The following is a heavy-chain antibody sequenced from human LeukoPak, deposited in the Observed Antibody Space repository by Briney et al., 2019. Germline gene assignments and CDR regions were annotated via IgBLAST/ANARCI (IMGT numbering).Heavy chain of an antibody. CDR2: IIPILGIA. V-gene: IGHV1-69*04. J-gene: IGHJ5*02. D-gene: IGHD3-22*01. CDR1: GGTFSSYA. Sequence: SVKVSCKASGGTFSSYAISWVRQAPGQGLEWMGRIIPILGIANYAQKFQGRVTITADKSTSTAYMELSSLRSEDTAVYYCARESYYDSSGYGTANWFDPRGQGTLVTVSS. CDR3: ARESYYDSSGYGTANWFDP.